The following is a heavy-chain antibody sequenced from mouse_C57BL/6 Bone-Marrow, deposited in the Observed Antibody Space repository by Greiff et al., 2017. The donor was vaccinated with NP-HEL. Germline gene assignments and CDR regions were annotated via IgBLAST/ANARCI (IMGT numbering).Heavy chain of an antibody. V-gene: IGHV1-18*01. CDR2: INPNNGGT. CDR1: GYTFTDYN. Sequence: VQLKQSGPVLVKPGASVKIPCKASGYTFTDYNMDWVKQSHGKSLEWIGDINPNNGGTIYNQKFKGKATLTVDKSSSTAYMELRSLTSEDTAVYYCARSLLLRYAMDYWGQGTSVTVSS. J-gene: IGHJ4*01. D-gene: IGHD1-1*01. CDR3: ARSLLLRYAMDY.